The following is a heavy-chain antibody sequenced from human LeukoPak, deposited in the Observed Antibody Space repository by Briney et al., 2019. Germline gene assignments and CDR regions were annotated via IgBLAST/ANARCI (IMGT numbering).Heavy chain of an antibody. CDR3: ARFLIYGLGSYYVDY. D-gene: IGHD3-10*01. Sequence: SETLSLTCTVSGGSISSSSYYWGWIRQPPGKGLEWIGSIYYSGSTYYNPSLKSRVTISVDTSKNQFSLKLSSVTAADTAVYYCARFLIYGLGSYYVDYWGQGTLVTVSS. CDR1: GGSISSSSYY. J-gene: IGHJ4*02. V-gene: IGHV4-39*01. CDR2: IYYSGST.